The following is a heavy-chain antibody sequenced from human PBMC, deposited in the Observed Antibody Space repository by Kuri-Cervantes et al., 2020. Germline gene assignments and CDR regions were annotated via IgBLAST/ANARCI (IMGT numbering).Heavy chain of an antibody. V-gene: IGHV1-18*01. J-gene: IGHJ4*02. CDR1: GYTFTSYG. CDR3: ARSASTYSPNDY. CDR2: ISVFNGNT. Sequence: ASVKVSCKASGYTFTSYGISWVRQAPGQGLEWMGWISVFNGNTNYAQKLQGRVTMTTDTSTSTAYLELRSLRSDDTAVYYCARSASTYSPNDYWGQGTLVTVSS. D-gene: IGHD2-21*01.